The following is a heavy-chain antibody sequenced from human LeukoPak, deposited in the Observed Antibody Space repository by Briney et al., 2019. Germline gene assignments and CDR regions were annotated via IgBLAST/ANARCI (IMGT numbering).Heavy chain of an antibody. Sequence: ASVTVSCKASGYTFTGYFIHWVRQAPGQGLEWMGWINPNTGGTIYAQNFQGRVTMTRDTSISTVYMDLTRLTSDDTAVYYCARPSLGTGATPSNYWGQGTLVTVSS. D-gene: IGHD2-8*02. CDR1: GYTFTGYF. CDR2: INPNTGGT. CDR3: ARPSLGTGATPSNY. J-gene: IGHJ4*02. V-gene: IGHV1-2*02.